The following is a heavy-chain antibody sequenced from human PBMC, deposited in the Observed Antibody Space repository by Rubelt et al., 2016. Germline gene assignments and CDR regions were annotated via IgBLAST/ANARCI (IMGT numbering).Heavy chain of an antibody. Sequence: QVQLQQWGAGLLKPSETLSLTCAVYGGSFSGYYWSWIRQPPGKGLEWIGEINHSGSINYNPSLKSRVTISVDTSKNQFSLKLSSVTAADTAVYYCASLLLRLGELTYHYWGQGTLVTVSS. J-gene: IGHJ4*02. V-gene: IGHV4-34*01. D-gene: IGHD3-16*01. CDR1: GGSFSGYY. CDR2: INHSGSI. CDR3: ASLLLRLGELTYHY.